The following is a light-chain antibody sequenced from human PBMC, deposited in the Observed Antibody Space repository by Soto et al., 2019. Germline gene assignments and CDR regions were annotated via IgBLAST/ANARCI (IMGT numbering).Light chain of an antibody. V-gene: IGLV2-14*01. CDR3: SSYTNTSTLIV. Sequence: QSALTQPASVSVSPGQSVTISCTGTSSDIGSYRSVSWYQQHPGKAPKLLISEVSHRPSGVSNRFSGSKSGNTASLTISGLQPEDEATYYCSSYTNTSTLIVFGTGTKVTVL. J-gene: IGLJ1*01. CDR2: EVS. CDR1: SSDIGSYRS.